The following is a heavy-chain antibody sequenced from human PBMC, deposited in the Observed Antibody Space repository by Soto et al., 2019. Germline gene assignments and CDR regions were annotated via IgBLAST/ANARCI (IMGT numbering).Heavy chain of an antibody. CDR1: GFTFSSYG. D-gene: IGHD3-22*01. J-gene: IGHJ4*02. CDR2: IWYDGSNK. CDR3: ARDYDSSGYPRYYFDY. V-gene: IGHV3-33*01. Sequence: QVQLVESGGGVVQPGRSLRLSCAASGFTFSSYGMHWVRQAPGKGLEWVAVIWYDGSNKYYADSMKCRFSISRDNSKKPLYLQMNSLRAEDTAVSYCARDYDSSGYPRYYFDYWGQGTLVTVSS.